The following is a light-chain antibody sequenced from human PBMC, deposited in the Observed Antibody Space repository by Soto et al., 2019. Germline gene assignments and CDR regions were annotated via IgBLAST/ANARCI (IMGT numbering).Light chain of an antibody. CDR3: QQYNNLPPWT. J-gene: IGKJ1*01. V-gene: IGKV3-15*01. CDR2: GAS. Sequence: KHSLDALSLSTRERATLSCRASQSVSSNLAWYQQKPGQAPRLLIYGASTRATGIPARFSGSGSGTEFTLTISSLRSEDFAVYYCQQYNNLPPWTFGQGTKVDIK. CDR1: QSVSSN.